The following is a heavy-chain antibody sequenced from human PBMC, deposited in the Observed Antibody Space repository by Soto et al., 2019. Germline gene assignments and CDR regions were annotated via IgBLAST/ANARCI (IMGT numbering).Heavy chain of an antibody. Sequence: PSETLPLTGAVYCGSFSRYYWSWIRQPPGKGLEWIGYINNSGSANYNPSLKSRVTISVDTSRNQFSLKLTSVTAADTAVYYCARHRWFDPWGQGTLVTVSS. V-gene: IGHV4-59*08. CDR1: CGSFSRYY. J-gene: IGHJ5*02. CDR3: ARHRWFDP. CDR2: INNSGSA.